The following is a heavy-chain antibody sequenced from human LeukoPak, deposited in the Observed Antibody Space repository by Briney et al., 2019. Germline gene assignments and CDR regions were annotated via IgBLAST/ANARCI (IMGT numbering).Heavy chain of an antibody. J-gene: IGHJ4*02. Sequence: GGSLRLSCVASGFTFSSYAMSWVRQAPGKGLEWVSAFSGSGGSTYYADSVKGRFTISRDNSKNTLYLQMNSLRAEDTAVYYCAKFRGTIDSSGYLDYWGQGTLVTVSS. D-gene: IGHD3-22*01. CDR1: GFTFSSYA. CDR3: AKFRGTIDSSGYLDY. V-gene: IGHV3-23*01. CDR2: FSGSGGST.